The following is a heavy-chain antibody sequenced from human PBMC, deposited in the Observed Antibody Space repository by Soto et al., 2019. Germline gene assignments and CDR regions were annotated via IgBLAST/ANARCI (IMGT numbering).Heavy chain of an antibody. Sequence: PGGSLRLSCAASGFSFSRRGMNWVRQARGKGLEWVSSISGCTARTYYAESVKGRFTISRDNSKNTLYLQMNSLRAEDTAVYYCANGVGAHDYWGQGTLVTVSS. V-gene: IGHV3-23*01. CDR3: ANGVGAHDY. CDR1: GFSFSRRG. J-gene: IGHJ4*02. CDR2: ISGCTART. D-gene: IGHD1-26*01.